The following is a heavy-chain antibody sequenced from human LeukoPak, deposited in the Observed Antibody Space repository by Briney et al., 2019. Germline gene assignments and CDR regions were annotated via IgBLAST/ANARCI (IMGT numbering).Heavy chain of an antibody. J-gene: IGHJ4*02. D-gene: IGHD3-10*01. CDR3: ARDPVSATGSYYFSS. CDR2: ISASGGRT. V-gene: IGHV3-23*01. CDR1: GFTFSTSA. Sequence: PGGSLRLSCAASGFTFSTSAMSWVRQTPEKGLHWVSAISASGGRTYYSDSVKGHFTISRDNSNSTLYLQMDSLRAEDSAVYFCARDPVSATGSYYFSSWGQGTLVTVSS.